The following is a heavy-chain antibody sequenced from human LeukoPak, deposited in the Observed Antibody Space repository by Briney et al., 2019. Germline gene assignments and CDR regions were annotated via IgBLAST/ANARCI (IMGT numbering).Heavy chain of an antibody. CDR1: RYTFTGYY. Sequence: GASVKVSCKASRYTFTGYYMHWVRQAPGQGLEWMGWINPDNGDTNSAQKFQGRVTMTRDTSISTAYMELGRLTSDDTAMYYCANNIGARGVDYWGQGTLVTISS. D-gene: IGHD6-13*01. V-gene: IGHV1-2*02. J-gene: IGHJ4*02. CDR3: ANNIGARGVDY. CDR2: INPDNGDT.